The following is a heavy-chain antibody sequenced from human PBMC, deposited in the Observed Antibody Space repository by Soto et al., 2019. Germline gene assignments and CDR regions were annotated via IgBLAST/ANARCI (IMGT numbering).Heavy chain of an antibody. V-gene: IGHV3-23*01. CDR3: AKTTDGWFSAFEI. Sequence: VQLLESGGGLVQPGGSLRLSCAASGFVFSSYAMSWVRQAPGKGLEWVSAISGSGTTAYYADSVKGRFIFSRDNPKNTMYLQMNSLRAEDTAVYFCAKTTDGWFSAFEIWGQGTVVTVSS. CDR1: GFVFSSYA. D-gene: IGHD6-19*01. CDR2: ISGSGTTA. J-gene: IGHJ3*02.